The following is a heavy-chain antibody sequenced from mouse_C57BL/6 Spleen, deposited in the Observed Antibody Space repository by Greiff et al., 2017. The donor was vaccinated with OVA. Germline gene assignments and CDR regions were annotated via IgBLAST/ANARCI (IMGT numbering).Heavy chain of an antibody. CDR2: ISSGGSYT. D-gene: IGHD4-1*01. CDR1: GFTFSSYG. Sequence: EVKLMESGGDLVKPGGSLKLSCAASGFTFSSYGMSWVRQTPDKRLEWVAIISSGGSYTYYPDSVKGRFTSTRDDAKNTLYLQMSSLKSEDTAMYYCARHGLGREECFDYWGQGTTLTVSS. J-gene: IGHJ2*01. V-gene: IGHV5-6*01. CDR3: ARHGLGREECFDY.